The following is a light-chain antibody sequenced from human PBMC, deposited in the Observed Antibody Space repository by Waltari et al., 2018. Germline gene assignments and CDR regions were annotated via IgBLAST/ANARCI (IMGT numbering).Light chain of an antibody. CDR3: QQYNSYSLLT. J-gene: IGKJ4*01. CDR1: QSISNW. V-gene: IGKV1-5*03. CDR2: KAS. Sequence: DIQMTQSPSPLSASVRDRFTIPCRASQSISNWLAWYQQKPGKAPKLLIYKASTLESGVPSRFSGSGSGTEFTLTISSLQPDDFATYYCQQYNSYSLLTFGGGTKVEIK.